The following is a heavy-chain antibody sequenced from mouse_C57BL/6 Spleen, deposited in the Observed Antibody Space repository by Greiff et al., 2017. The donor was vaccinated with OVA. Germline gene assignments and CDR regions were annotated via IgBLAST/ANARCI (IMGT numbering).Heavy chain of an antibody. V-gene: IGHV1-62-2*01. CDR2: FYPGSGSI. Sequence: QVQLQQSGAELVKPGASVKLSCKASGYTFTEYTIHWVKQRSGQGLEWIGWFYPGSGSIKYNEKFKDKATLTADKSSSTVYMELSRLTSEDSAVYFCARHEDQLGRASSYFDYWGQGTTLTVSS. CDR3: ARHEDQLGRASSYFDY. J-gene: IGHJ2*01. CDR1: GYTFTEYT. D-gene: IGHD4-1*02.